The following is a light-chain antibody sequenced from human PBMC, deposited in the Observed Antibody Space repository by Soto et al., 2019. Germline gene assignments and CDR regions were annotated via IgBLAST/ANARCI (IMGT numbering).Light chain of an antibody. Sequence: EIVLTQSPATLSLSPGERATLSCRASQSVSSYLAWYQQKPGQAPRLLIYDASNRATGIPARFSGSGSGTDFTLNISRSQPEDFAVYYCQQRSNWPGGTFGQGTKLEIK. CDR2: DAS. V-gene: IGKV3-11*01. CDR3: QQRSNWPGGT. CDR1: QSVSSY. J-gene: IGKJ2*02.